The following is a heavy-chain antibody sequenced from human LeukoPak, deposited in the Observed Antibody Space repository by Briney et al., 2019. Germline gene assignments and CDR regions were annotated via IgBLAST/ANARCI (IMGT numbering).Heavy chain of an antibody. CDR2: IYYSGNT. V-gene: IGHV4-39*01. CDR1: GGSITSSSYY. J-gene: IGHJ4*02. Sequence: PSETLSLTCTVSGGSITSSSYYWGWIRQPPGKGLEWIGNIYYSGNTYYKPSLKSRVTISVDTSKNQFSLKLSSVTAADTAVYYCARHDGSNNLDYWGQGTLVTVSS. CDR3: ARHDGSNNLDY. D-gene: IGHD1-14*01.